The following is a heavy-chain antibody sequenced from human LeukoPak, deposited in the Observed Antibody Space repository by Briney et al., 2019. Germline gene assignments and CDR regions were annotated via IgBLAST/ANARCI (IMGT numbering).Heavy chain of an antibody. CDR1: GFTFSSYA. Sequence: GGSLRFSCAASGFTFSSYAMSWVRQAPGKGLEWVSAISGSGGSTYYADSVKGRFTISRDNSKNTLYLQMNSLRAEDTAVYYCAKEVGWELPSFNYFDYWGQGTLVTVSS. CDR2: ISGSGGST. D-gene: IGHD1-26*01. CDR3: AKEVGWELPSFNYFDY. V-gene: IGHV3-23*01. J-gene: IGHJ4*02.